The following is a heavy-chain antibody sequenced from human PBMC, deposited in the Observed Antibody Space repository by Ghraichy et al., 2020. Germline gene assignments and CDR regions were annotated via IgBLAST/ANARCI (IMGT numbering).Heavy chain of an antibody. CDR2: ISYDGSNK. CDR3: AKSGSWVAGNNWFDP. V-gene: IGHV3-30*18. CDR1: GFTFSSYG. Sequence: GGSLRLSCAASGFTFSSYGMHWVRQAPGKGLEWVAVISYDGSNKYYADSVKGRFTISRDNSKNTLYLQMNSLRAEDTAVYYCAKSGSWVAGNNWFDPWGQGTLVTVSS. D-gene: IGHD6-19*01. J-gene: IGHJ5*02.